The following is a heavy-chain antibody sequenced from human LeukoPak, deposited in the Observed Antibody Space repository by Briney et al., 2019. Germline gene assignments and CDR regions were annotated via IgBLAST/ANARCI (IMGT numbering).Heavy chain of an antibody. CDR3: ARVAVAGIDY. J-gene: IGHJ4*02. D-gene: IGHD6-19*01. V-gene: IGHV3-21*01. CDR1: GFTFSSYS. Sequence: PGGSLRLSCAASGFTFSSYSMNWVRQAPGKGLEWVSSISSSSSYIYYADSVKGRFTISRDNAMNSLYLQMNSLRAEDTAVYYCARVAVAGIDYWGQGTLVTVSS. CDR2: ISSSSSYI.